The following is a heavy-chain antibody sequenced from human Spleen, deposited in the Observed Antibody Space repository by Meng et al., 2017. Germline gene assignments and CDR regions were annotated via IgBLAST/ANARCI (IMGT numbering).Heavy chain of an antibody. J-gene: IGHJ5*02. V-gene: IGHV2-5*02. CDR3: AHIPGGHLTNWFDP. CDR2: IYWDDDK. Sequence: SGPTLVKPTQTLTLTCTFSGFSLSTSGVGVGWIRQPPGKALEWLALIYWDDDKRYSPSLKSRLTITKDTSKNQVVLTMTNMDPVDTATYYCAHIPGGHLTNWFDPWGQGTLVTVSS. D-gene: IGHD3-16*01. CDR1: GFSLSTSGVG.